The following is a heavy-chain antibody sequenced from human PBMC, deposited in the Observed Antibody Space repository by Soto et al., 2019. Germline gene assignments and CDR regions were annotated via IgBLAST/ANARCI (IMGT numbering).Heavy chain of an antibody. Sequence: ASVKVSCKASGYTFTSYGISWVRQAPGQGLEWMGWISAYNGNTNYAQKLQGRVTMTTDTSTSTAYMELRSLRSDDTAVYYCARDFYGDYTVVYYYYMDVWGKGTTVTVSS. V-gene: IGHV1-18*01. D-gene: IGHD4-17*01. CDR3: ARDFYGDYTVVYYYYMDV. CDR1: GYTFTSYG. J-gene: IGHJ6*03. CDR2: ISAYNGNT.